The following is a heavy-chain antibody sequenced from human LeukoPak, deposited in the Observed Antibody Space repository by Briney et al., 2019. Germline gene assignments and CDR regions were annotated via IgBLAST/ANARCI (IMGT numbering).Heavy chain of an antibody. CDR3: ARFDYGGFDY. Sequence: SETLSLTCTVSGGSISSYYWSWIRQPPGKGLEWIGYIYYSGSTNYNPSLKSRVTISVDTSKNQFSLKLSPVTAADTAVYYCARFDYGGFDYWGQGTLVTVSS. CDR2: IYYSGST. V-gene: IGHV4-59*01. CDR1: GGSISSYY. D-gene: IGHD4-23*01. J-gene: IGHJ4*02.